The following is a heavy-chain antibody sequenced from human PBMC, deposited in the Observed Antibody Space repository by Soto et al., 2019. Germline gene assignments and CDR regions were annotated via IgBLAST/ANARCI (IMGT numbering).Heavy chain of an antibody. Sequence: SETLSLTCAVYGGSFSGYYWSWIHQAPGRGLEWIGEINHSGSTNYNPSLKSRVSISADTSKNQLSLKLTSVTAADTAVYYCARARSYDYVWGSRAYYFDYWGQGTLVTVSS. CDR3: ARARSYDYVWGSRAYYFDY. CDR2: INHSGST. CDR1: GGSFSGYY. D-gene: IGHD3-16*01. V-gene: IGHV4-34*01. J-gene: IGHJ4*02.